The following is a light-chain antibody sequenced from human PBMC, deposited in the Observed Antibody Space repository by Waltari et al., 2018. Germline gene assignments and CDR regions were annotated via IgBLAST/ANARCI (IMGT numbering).Light chain of an antibody. V-gene: IGLV2-8*01. J-gene: IGLJ3*02. CDR3: NSYAGSNNLGV. Sequence: QSALTQPPSASGSPGQSVTISCTGTSSDVGGYNYVSWYQQHPGKAPKLLIYGVDKRPSGVPACFSGSKSGNTASLTVSGLQAEDEADYYCNSYAGSNNLGVFGGGTKLTVL. CDR1: SSDVGGYNY. CDR2: GVD.